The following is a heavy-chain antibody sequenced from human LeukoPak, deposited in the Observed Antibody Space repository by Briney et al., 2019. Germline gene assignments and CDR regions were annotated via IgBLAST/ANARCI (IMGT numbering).Heavy chain of an antibody. D-gene: IGHD6-19*01. CDR1: GFPFSVYE. V-gene: IGHV3-48*03. CDR2: IASSGTTI. Sequence: GGSLRLSCAVSGFPFSVYEMNWVRQAPGKGLEWVSNIASSGTTIYYADSVKGRFSISRDNAMSSLYLQMNSPRVEDTAVYYCALLAVASDFDYWGQGALVTVSS. CDR3: ALLAVASDFDY. J-gene: IGHJ4*02.